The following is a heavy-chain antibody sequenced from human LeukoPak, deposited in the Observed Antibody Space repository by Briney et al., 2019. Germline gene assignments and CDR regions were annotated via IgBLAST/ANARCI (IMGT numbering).Heavy chain of an antibody. CDR2: IYPGDSGT. Sequence: GESLKISCKGSGYSFTSYWIGWVRQMPGKGLEWMGIIYPGDSGTRYSPSFQGQVTISADKSISTAYLRWSSLKASDTAMYYCARSALGPASDYYYMDVWGKGTTVTVSS. V-gene: IGHV5-51*01. CDR1: GYSFTSYW. J-gene: IGHJ6*03. D-gene: IGHD1-14*01. CDR3: ARSALGPASDYYYMDV.